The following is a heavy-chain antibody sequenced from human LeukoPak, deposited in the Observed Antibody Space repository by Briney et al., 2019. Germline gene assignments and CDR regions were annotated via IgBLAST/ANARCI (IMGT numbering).Heavy chain of an antibody. V-gene: IGHV4-30-4*08. Sequence: SQTLSLTCTVSGGSISSGDYYWSWIRQPPGKGLEWIGYTYYSGSTYYNPSLKSRVTISADTSKNQFSLKLSSVTAADTAVYYCARARDSSGWTDYWGQGTLVTVSS. D-gene: IGHD6-19*01. CDR1: GGSISSGDYY. CDR2: TYYSGST. J-gene: IGHJ4*02. CDR3: ARARDSSGWTDY.